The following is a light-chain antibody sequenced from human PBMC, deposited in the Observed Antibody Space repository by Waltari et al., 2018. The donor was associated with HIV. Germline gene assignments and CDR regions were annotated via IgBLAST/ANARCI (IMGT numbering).Light chain of an antibody. CDR2: GNS. J-gene: IGLJ1*01. CDR3: QSHDSSLSGYV. Sequence: QSVLTQPPSVSGAPGQRVTISCTGSSSNIGAGYHVHWYQPLPGTAPKLLIYGNSNRPSGVPDRFSGSKSGTSASLAITGLQAEDEADYYCQSHDSSLSGYVFGTGTKVTVL. V-gene: IGLV1-40*01. CDR1: SSNIGAGYH.